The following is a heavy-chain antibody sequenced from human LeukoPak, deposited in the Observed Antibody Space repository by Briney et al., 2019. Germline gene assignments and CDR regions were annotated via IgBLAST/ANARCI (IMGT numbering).Heavy chain of an antibody. CDR2: LSGSGGDT. J-gene: IGHJ6*02. V-gene: IGHV3-23*01. CDR1: GFTFSRNA. CDR3: GRIAINANNGMDV. D-gene: IGHD1/OR15-1a*01. Sequence: GGPLRLSCAASGFTFSRNAMSWVRQAPGKGLEWVSSLSGSGGDTYYADSVKGRFTISRDNAKNTVYLQMNSLRAEDTAVYYCGRIAINANNGMDVWGQGTTVTVSS.